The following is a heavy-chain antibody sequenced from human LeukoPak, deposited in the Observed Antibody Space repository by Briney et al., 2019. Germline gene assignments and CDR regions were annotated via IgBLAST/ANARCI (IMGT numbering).Heavy chain of an antibody. Sequence: GGSLRLSCAASGFTFSSYVMHWVRQAPEKGLEYVSAISGNGGRTSYADSVKGRFTISRDNSKNTLYLQMGSLRAEDMAVYYCVRGTSDSPGIDYWGQGTLVTVSS. V-gene: IGHV3-64*02. J-gene: IGHJ4*02. CDR2: ISGNGGRT. CDR1: GFTFSSYV. CDR3: VRGTSDSPGIDY. D-gene: IGHD1-14*01.